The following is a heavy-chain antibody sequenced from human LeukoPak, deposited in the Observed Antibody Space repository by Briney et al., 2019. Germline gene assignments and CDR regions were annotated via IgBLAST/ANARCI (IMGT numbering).Heavy chain of an antibody. J-gene: IGHJ6*01. CDR1: GFTFSSYA. Sequence: VGFLRVSCAASGFTFSSYAMSWVRQAPGKGLEWVSAISGNGGNTYYADSVKGQFTISRDNTENTMYLEMNSLRAEDTAVYYCAKEITMVRGVRGYYGMDVWGQGNTVTVSS. CDR2: ISGNGGNT. CDR3: AKEITMVRGVRGYYGMDV. D-gene: IGHD3-10*01. V-gene: IGHV3-23*01.